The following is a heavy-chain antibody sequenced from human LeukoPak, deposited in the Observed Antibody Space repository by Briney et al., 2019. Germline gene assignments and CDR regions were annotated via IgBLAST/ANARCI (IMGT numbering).Heavy chain of an antibody. CDR3: AREVWGPEY. V-gene: IGHV3-7*01. D-gene: IGHD1-14*01. J-gene: IGHJ4*02. CDR2: IKQDGSDK. Sequence: GDALRLSCAASGFTFTKYWMTWVRQAPGKGLEWVGNIKQDGSDKNYMDSVKGRFTISRDNTKNSVYLQMSSLRAEDTAVYYCAREVWGPEYWGQGTLVTVSS. CDR1: GFTFTKYW.